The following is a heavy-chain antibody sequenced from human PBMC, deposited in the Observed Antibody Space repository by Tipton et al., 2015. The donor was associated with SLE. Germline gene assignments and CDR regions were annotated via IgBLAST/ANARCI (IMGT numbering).Heavy chain of an antibody. J-gene: IGHJ3*02. D-gene: IGHD3-3*01. CDR2: INHSGST. V-gene: IGHV4-34*01. CDR3: ARAPKRLLRFLEWSFYAFDI. CDR1: GGSFSGYY. Sequence: LRLSCAVYGGSFSGYYWSWIRQPPGKGLEWIGEINHSGSTNYNPSLKSRVTISVDTSKNQFSLKLSSVTAADTAVYYCARAPKRLLRFLEWSFYAFDIWGQATMVTVSS.